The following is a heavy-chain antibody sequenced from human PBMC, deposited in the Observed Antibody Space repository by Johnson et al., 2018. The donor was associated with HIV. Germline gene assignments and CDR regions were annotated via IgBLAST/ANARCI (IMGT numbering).Heavy chain of an antibody. D-gene: IGHD3-10*01. J-gene: IGHJ3*02. CDR3: ARRGMVRGVRGAFDM. Sequence: VQLVESGGDLVQPGGSLRLSCLVSGFTFSNYWMSWVRQAPGKGLEWVANIKQDGNEKYYVDSVKGRFTISRDNAKNSLYLQMNSLRAEDTAVYYCARRGMVRGVRGAFDMWGQGTMVTVSS. CDR2: IKQDGNEK. V-gene: IGHV3-7*01. CDR1: GFTFSNYW.